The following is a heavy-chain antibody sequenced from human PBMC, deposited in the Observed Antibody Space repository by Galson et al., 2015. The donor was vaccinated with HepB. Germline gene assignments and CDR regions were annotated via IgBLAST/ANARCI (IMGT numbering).Heavy chain of an antibody. J-gene: IGHJ3*02. V-gene: IGHV1-69*13. CDR3: AGDSRFAFDI. Sequence: SVKVSCKASGYTFTSYYMHWVRQAPGQGLEWMGGIIPIFGTANYAQKFQGRVTITADESTSTAYMELSSLRSEDTAVYYCAGDSRFAFDIWGQGTMVTVSS. CDR1: GYTFTSYY. CDR2: IIPIFGTA.